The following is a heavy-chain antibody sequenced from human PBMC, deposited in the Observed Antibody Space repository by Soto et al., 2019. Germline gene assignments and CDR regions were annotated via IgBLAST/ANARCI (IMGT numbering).Heavy chain of an antibody. D-gene: IGHD3-3*01. CDR3: AKDQFPRSRYSGENALTATRSLLYYYYGMDV. J-gene: IGHJ6*02. CDR1: GFTFSSYA. V-gene: IGHV3-23*01. CDR2: ISGSGGST. Sequence: PGESLKISCAASGFTFSSYAMSWVRQAPGKGLEWVSAISGSGGSTYYADSVKGRFTISRDNSKNTLYLQMNSLRAEDTAVYYCAKDQFPRSRYSGENALTATRSLLYYYYGMDVWGQGTTVTVSS.